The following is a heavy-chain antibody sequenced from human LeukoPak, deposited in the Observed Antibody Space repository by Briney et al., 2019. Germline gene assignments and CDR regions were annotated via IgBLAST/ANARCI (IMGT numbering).Heavy chain of an antibody. CDR3: ARGVAPYCSSTSCPKFYYYYMDV. J-gene: IGHJ6*03. CDR2: INHSGST. Sequence: SETLSLTCAVYGGSFSGYYWSWIRQPPGKGLEWIGEINHSGSTNYNPSLKSRVTISVDTSKNQFSLKLSSVTAADTAVYYCARGVAPYCSSTSCPKFYYYYMDVWGKGTTVTVSS. D-gene: IGHD2-2*01. V-gene: IGHV4-34*01. CDR1: GGSFSGYY.